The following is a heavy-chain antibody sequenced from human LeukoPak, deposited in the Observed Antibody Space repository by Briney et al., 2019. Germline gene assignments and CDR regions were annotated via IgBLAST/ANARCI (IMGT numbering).Heavy chain of an antibody. Sequence: SGPTLVNPTQTLTLTCTFSGFSLSTTGVGVGWTRQPPGKALEWPALIYWDNDKRYSPSLKSRLTITKDTSKNQVVLTMTNMDPVDTATYYCAHTPPGRTQIWLRYFQHWGQGTLVTVSS. CDR1: GFSLSTTGVG. V-gene: IGHV2-5*02. CDR3: AHTPPGRTQIWLRYFQH. J-gene: IGHJ1*01. CDR2: IYWDNDK. D-gene: IGHD5-18*01.